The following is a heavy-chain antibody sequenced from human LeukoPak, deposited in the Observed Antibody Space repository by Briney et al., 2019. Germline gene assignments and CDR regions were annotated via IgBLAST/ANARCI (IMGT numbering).Heavy chain of an antibody. CDR3: ASSPIVVVPAAIVIHWFDP. CDR2: IYYSGST. CDR1: GGSISSSSYY. V-gene: IGHV4-39*01. Sequence: PSETLSLTCTVSGGSISSSSYYWGWIRQPPGKGLEWIGSIYYSGSTYYNPSLKSRVTISVDTSKNQFSLKLSSVTAADTAVYYCASSPIVVVPAAIVIHWFDPWGQGTLVTVSS. D-gene: IGHD2-2*01. J-gene: IGHJ5*02.